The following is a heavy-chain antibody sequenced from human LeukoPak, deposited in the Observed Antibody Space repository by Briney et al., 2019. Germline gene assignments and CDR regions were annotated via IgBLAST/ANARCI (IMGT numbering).Heavy chain of an antibody. CDR1: GFTFSRYA. D-gene: IGHD3-3*01. Sequence: GGSLRLSCAASGFTFSRYAMHWVRQAPGKGLEWVAVISYDGSNKYYADSVKGRFTISRDNSKNTLYLQMNSLRAEDTAVYYCARSYYDFWSGYLHYWGQGTLVTVSS. V-gene: IGHV3-30-3*01. CDR3: ARSYYDFWSGYLHY. J-gene: IGHJ4*02. CDR2: ISYDGSNK.